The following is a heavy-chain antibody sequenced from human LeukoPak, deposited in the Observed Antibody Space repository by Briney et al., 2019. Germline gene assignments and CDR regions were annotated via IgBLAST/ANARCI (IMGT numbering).Heavy chain of an antibody. V-gene: IGHV3-13*01. CDR3: ARGRSITGPLDY. D-gene: IGHD1-20*01. CDR1: GFTFSSYD. J-gene: IGHJ4*02. CDR2: IGTAGDT. Sequence: PGGSLRLSCAASGFTFSSYDMHWVRQATGKGLEWVSAIGTAGDTYYPGSVKGRFTISRENAKNSLYLQMNSLRAGDTAVYYCARGRSITGPLDYWGQGTLVTVSS.